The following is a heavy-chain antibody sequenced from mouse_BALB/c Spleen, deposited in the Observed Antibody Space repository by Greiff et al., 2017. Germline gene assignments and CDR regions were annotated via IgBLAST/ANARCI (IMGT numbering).Heavy chain of an antibody. CDR3: ARGQGHGSSSYYFDY. CDR2: ISSGGST. V-gene: IGHV5-6-5*01. Sequence: EVKLMESGGGLVKPGGSLKLSCAASGFTFSSYAMSWVRQTPEKRLEWVASISSGGSTYYPDSVKGRFTISRDNARNILYLQMSSLRSEDTAMYYCARGQGHGSSSYYFDYWGQGTTLTVSS. D-gene: IGHD1-1*01. J-gene: IGHJ2*01. CDR1: GFTFSSYA.